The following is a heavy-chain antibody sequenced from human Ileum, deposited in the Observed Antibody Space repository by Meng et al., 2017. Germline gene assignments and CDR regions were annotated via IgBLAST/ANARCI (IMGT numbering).Heavy chain of an antibody. CDR3: ARDRQWVFDY. CDR1: GYTFTTFG. CDR2: IDPGNGNR. J-gene: IGHJ4*02. Sequence: QVQMLQAGVEVKKPGASVKVSCKPSGYTFTTFGISWVRQAPGQGLEWMGWIDPGNGNRNFAQKFQDRITLTTDTTTTTAYMELRSLRSDDTAIFYCARDRQWVFDYWGQGTLVTAPQ. V-gene: IGHV1-18*01. D-gene: IGHD6-19*01.